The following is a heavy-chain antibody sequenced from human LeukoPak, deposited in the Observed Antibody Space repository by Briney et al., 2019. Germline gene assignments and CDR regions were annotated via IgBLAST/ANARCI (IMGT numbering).Heavy chain of an antibody. CDR2: IRQDGSVK. D-gene: IGHD3-22*01. J-gene: IGHJ4*02. CDR1: GFNLGTYW. V-gene: IGHV3-7*01. Sequence: GGSLRLSCAASGFNLGTYWMSWVRQAPGKGREWLANIRQDGSVKFYVDCVKGRFTISRDNANSSLYLQMNSLRVEDTAVYYCASSHDSSGNDWGQGTLVTVSS. CDR3: ASSHDSSGND.